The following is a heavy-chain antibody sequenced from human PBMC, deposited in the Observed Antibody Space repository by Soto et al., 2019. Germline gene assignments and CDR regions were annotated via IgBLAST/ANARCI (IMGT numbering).Heavy chain of an antibody. CDR3: AGDHGDHDYYYYGMDV. CDR2: ISSSSSYT. V-gene: IGHV3-11*05. Sequence: QVQLVESGGGLVKPGGSLRLSCAASGFTFSDYCMSWIRQAPGKGLEWVSYISSSSSYTNYADSVKGRFTISRDNAKNSLYLQMNSLRAEDTAVYYCAGDHGDHDYYYYGMDVWGQGTTVTVSS. J-gene: IGHJ6*02. D-gene: IGHD4-17*01. CDR1: GFTFSDYC.